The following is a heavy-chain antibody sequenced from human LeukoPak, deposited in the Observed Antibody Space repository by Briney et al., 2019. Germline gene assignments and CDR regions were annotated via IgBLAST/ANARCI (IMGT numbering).Heavy chain of an antibody. D-gene: IGHD3-10*01. CDR2: IYSGGTT. V-gene: IGHV3-66*01. Sequence: GGSLRLSCAASGFTVSSNYMSWVRQAPGKGLEWVSVIYSGGTTHYADSVKGRFTISRDNSKNTLYLQMNSLRAEDTAVYYCARGPYGSSGTPDAFDIWGQGTMVTVSS. CDR3: ARGPYGSSGTPDAFDI. CDR1: GFTVSSNY. J-gene: IGHJ3*02.